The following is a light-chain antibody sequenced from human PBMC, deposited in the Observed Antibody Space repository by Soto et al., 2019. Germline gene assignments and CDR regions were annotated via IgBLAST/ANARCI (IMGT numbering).Light chain of an antibody. V-gene: IGLV1-40*01. CDR3: QSYDNMVSPYNYV. CDR2: GNT. J-gene: IGLJ1*01. CDR1: SSNLGSGYD. Sequence: QSVLTQPPSVSGAPGQRVTISCTGTSSNLGSGYDVQWYQQLPGAAPKLLIYGNTNRPSGVPDRFSGSKSGTSASLAISGLQAEDEAEYFCQSYDNMVSPYNYVLGTGTKLTVL.